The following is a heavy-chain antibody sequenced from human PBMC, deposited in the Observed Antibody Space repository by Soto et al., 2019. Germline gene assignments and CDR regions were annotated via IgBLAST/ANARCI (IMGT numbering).Heavy chain of an antibody. CDR1: GYSFASQW. J-gene: IGHJ4*02. Sequence: EVHLVQSGAEVKKSGESLRISCKVSGYSFASQWISWVRQVPGKGQEWMGRIDLSESYTTYNPSFQGHVTFSADKSITTAYLQWRSLEASDTAIYYCATQGLTTYYFGYWGQGTLVTVSS. CDR2: IDLSESYT. V-gene: IGHV5-10-1*03. CDR3: ATQGLTTYYFGY.